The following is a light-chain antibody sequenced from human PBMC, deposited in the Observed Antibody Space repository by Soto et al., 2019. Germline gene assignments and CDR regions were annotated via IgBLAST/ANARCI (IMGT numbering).Light chain of an antibody. J-gene: IGKJ2*01. CDR3: QGYNSYSHT. V-gene: IGKV1-5*01. CDR1: QSISSW. CDR2: DAS. Sequence: DIQMTQSPSTLSASVGDRVTITCRASQSISSWLAWYQQKPGKAPKLLIYDASSLESGGPPRGSSSGSGAELTLTTISLELDDFATYYCQGYNSYSHTLGQWTKLEIK.